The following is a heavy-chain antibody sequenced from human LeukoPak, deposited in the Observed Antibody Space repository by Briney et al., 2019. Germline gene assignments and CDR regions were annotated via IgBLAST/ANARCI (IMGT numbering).Heavy chain of an antibody. J-gene: IGHJ4*02. CDR2: ISGSGGRT. CDR3: AKPATYYDILTGYDY. V-gene: IGHV3-23*01. CDR1: GFTFSSYS. D-gene: IGHD3-9*01. Sequence: GGSLRLSCAASGFTFSSYSMSWVRQAPGKGLEWVSAISGSGGRTDYADSVKGRFTISRDNSKNSLYLQMISLRAEDTALYYCAKPATYYDILTGYDYWGQGTLVTVSS.